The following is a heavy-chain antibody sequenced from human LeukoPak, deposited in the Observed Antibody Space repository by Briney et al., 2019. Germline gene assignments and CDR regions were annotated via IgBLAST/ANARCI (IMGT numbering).Heavy chain of an antibody. CDR2: IYRHGGT. CDR1: GFTVSTNY. V-gene: IGHV3-66*01. CDR3: AREYDFWSGYSRWDAFDI. D-gene: IGHD3-3*01. J-gene: IGHJ3*02. Sequence: GGSLRLSCAASGFTVSTNYVSWVRQAPGKGLEWVSVIYRHGGTAYADSVQGRFSISRDNSKNTVDLQMNSLRAEDTAVYYCAREYDFWSGYSRWDAFDIWGQGTMVTVSS.